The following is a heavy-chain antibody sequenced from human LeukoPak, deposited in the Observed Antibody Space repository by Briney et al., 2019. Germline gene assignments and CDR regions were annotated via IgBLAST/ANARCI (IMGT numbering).Heavy chain of an antibody. CDR1: GGSISSYY. Sequence: SETLSLTCTVSGGSISSYYWSWIRQPPGKGLERIGYIYYSGSTNYNPSLKSRVTISVDTSKNQFSLKLSSVTAADTAVYYCARDSLVRGVSYGMDVWGKGTTVTVSS. CDR3: ARDSLVRGVSYGMDV. V-gene: IGHV4-59*01. J-gene: IGHJ6*04. CDR2: IYYSGST. D-gene: IGHD3-10*01.